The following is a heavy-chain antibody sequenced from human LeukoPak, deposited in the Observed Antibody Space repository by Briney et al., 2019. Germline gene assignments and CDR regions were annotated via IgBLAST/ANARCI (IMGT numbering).Heavy chain of an antibody. V-gene: IGHV1-18*01. CDR1: GYTFTTYG. Sequence: EASVKVSCKASGYTFTTYGISWVRQAPGQGLEWMGWISAYNGNTNYAQNLQGRVTMTTDTSTSTAYMELRSLRSDDTAVYYCARDRATDREQNWFDPWGQGTLVTVSS. J-gene: IGHJ5*02. CDR3: ARDRATDREQNWFDP. CDR2: ISAYNGNT. D-gene: IGHD5-24*01.